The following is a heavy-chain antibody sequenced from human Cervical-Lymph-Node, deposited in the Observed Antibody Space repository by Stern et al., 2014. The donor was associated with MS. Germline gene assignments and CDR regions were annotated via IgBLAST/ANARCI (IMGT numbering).Heavy chain of an antibody. D-gene: IGHD5-18*01. CDR3: AHTRYSYGYFNGMDV. Sequence: QITLKESGPTLVKPTQTLTLTCTFSGFSLSTSGVGVGWIRQPPGKALEWLSPIYWDVAKRYHPSLKRSLTIPKDTPPNPEVLTMTNMDPVDTATYYCAHTRYSYGYFNGMDVWGQGTTVTVSS. J-gene: IGHJ6*02. CDR1: GFSLSTSGVG. CDR2: IYWDVAK. V-gene: IGHV2-5*02.